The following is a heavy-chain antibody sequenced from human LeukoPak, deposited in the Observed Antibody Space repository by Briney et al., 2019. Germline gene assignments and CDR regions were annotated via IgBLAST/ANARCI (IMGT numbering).Heavy chain of an antibody. CDR2: ISGSGGST. V-gene: IGHV3-23*01. D-gene: IGHD2-15*01. CDR3: AKDPVVVVADG. CDR1: GFTVSINY. Sequence: GGSLRLSCAASGFTVSINYMNWVRQAPGKGLEWVSAISGSGGSTYYADSVKGRFTISRDNSKNTLYLQMNSLRAEDTAVYYCAKDPVVVVADGWGQGTLVTVSS. J-gene: IGHJ4*02.